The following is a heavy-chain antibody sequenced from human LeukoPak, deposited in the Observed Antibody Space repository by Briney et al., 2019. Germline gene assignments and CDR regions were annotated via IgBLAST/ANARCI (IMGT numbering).Heavy chain of an antibody. J-gene: IGHJ4*02. CDR2: ISGNGGST. V-gene: IGHV3-23*01. CDR3: ANTFNFDY. Sequence: GGSLRLSCAASGFTFSSYAMSWVRQAPGKGLEWVPAISGNGGSTYYADSVKGRFSISRDNSKNTLYLQMNSLRAEDTAVYYCANTFNFDYWGQGTLVTVSS. CDR1: GFTFSSYA.